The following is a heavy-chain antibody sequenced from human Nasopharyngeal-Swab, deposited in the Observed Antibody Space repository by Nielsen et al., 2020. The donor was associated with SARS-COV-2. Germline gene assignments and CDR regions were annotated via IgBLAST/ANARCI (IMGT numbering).Heavy chain of an antibody. Sequence: GASLQISCSASGFTFSSYAMHWVRQAPGKGLEYVSAIGSNGGSTYYADSVKGRFTISRDNSKNTLYLQMSSLRAEDTAVYYCVTGDIVATGDYYYGMDVWGQGTTVTVSS. CDR2: IGSNGGST. D-gene: IGHD5-12*01. J-gene: IGHJ6*02. CDR3: VTGDIVATGDYYYGMDV. V-gene: IGHV3-64D*06. CDR1: GFTFSSYA.